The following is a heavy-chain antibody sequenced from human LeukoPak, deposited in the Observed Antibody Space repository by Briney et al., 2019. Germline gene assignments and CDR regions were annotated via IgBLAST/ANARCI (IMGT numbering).Heavy chain of an antibody. D-gene: IGHD3-22*01. CDR2: INPNSSGT. CDR3: ARSPLYDSSGYSLDY. J-gene: IGHJ4*02. Sequence: ASVKVSCKASGYTFTGYYMHWVRQAPGQGLEWMGWINPNSSGTNYAQKFQGRVTMTRDTSISTAYMELSRLRSDDTAVYYCARSPLYDSSGYSLDYWGQGTLVTVSS. V-gene: IGHV1-2*02. CDR1: GYTFTGYY.